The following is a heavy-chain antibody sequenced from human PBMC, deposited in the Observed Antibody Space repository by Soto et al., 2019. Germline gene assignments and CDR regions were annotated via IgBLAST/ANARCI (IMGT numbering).Heavy chain of an antibody. CDR2: MNPNSGNT. V-gene: IGHV1-8*01. J-gene: IGHJ3*02. D-gene: IGHD4-17*01. CDR1: GYTFTSYD. CDR3: ASKTTVTTAGAFDI. Sequence: GASVKVSCKASGYTFTSYDINWVRQATGQGLEWMGWMNPNSGNTGYAQKFQGRVTMTRNTSISTAYMELSSLRSEDTAVYYCASKTTVTTAGAFDIWGQGTMVTVSS.